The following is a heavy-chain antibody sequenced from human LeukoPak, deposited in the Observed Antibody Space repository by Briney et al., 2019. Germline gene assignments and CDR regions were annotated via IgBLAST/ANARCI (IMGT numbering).Heavy chain of an antibody. CDR2: ISRSSIYI. V-gene: IGHV3-21*01. CDR3: ARDLGPATAILNWFDP. Sequence: GGSLRLSCAASGYTFSIYSMNCVRQAPGKGLGWVSSISRSSIYIYYAESVKGRFTISRDNAKNSLYLQMNSLRAEDTAVYYCARDLGPATAILNWFDPWGQGTLVTVSS. J-gene: IGHJ5*02. CDR1: GYTFSIYS. D-gene: IGHD2-2*02.